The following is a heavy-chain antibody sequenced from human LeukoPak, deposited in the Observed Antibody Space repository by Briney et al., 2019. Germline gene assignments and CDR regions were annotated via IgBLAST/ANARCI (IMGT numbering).Heavy chain of an antibody. CDR1: GGSVDSYY. D-gene: IGHD2-8*02. Sequence: SETLSLTCTVSGGSVDSYYWTWIRQPPGQGLEWIGYIHYSGSASYNPSLKSRVTISVDRSNNRVSLKLNSVTAADTAVYYCARLEHCTGTRCLPDHWGQGTLVTVSP. V-gene: IGHV4-59*08. CDR2: IHYSGSA. CDR3: ARLEHCTGTRCLPDH. J-gene: IGHJ4*02.